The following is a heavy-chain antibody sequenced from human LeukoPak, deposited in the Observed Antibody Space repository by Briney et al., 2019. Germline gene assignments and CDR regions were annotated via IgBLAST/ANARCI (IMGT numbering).Heavy chain of an antibody. D-gene: IGHD2-15*01. Sequence: PSETLSLTCAVYGGSFSGYYWSWIRQPPGKGLEWIGEINHSGSTNYDPSLKSRVTISVDTSKNQFSLKLNSVTTADTAVYYCARSEDRSHFDYWGQGTLVTVSS. V-gene: IGHV4-34*01. J-gene: IGHJ4*02. CDR1: GGSFSGYY. CDR3: ARSEDRSHFDY. CDR2: INHSGST.